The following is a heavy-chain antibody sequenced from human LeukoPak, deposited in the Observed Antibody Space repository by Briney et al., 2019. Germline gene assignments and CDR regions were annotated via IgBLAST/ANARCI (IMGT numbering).Heavy chain of an antibody. CDR1: GGSISSYY. CDR2: IYYSGSA. J-gene: IGHJ4*02. D-gene: IGHD3-10*01. Sequence: SETLSLTCTVPGGSISSYYWSWIRQPPGKGLEWIGYIYYSGSANYNPSLKSRVTISVDTSKNQFSLKLSFVTAADTAVYYCAGLLWFGENHFDYWGQGTLVTVSS. V-gene: IGHV4-59*08. CDR3: AGLLWFGENHFDY.